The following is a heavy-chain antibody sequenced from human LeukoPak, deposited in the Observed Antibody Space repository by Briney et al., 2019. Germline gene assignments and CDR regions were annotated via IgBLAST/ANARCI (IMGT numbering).Heavy chain of an antibody. J-gene: IGHJ4*02. D-gene: IGHD2-2*01. CDR1: GYTFSNFG. CDR3: ARDGTSTDDY. V-gene: IGHV1-18*01. Sequence: GSPKVSCKTSGYTFSNFGISWVRQAPGQGLEWMGWISGNNDNPNYGQKLQGRFTVTTDSSTSTAYMELRNLRSDDTAVYSCARDGTSTDDYWGQGTLVTVSS. CDR2: ISGNNDNP.